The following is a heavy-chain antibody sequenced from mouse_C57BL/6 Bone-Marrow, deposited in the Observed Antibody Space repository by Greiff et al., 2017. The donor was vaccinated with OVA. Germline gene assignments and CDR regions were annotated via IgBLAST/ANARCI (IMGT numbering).Heavy chain of an antibody. CDR1: GYTFTSYD. CDR3: ARAYYYGRSGWYFDV. J-gene: IGHJ1*03. V-gene: IGHV1-85*01. D-gene: IGHD1-1*01. Sequence: QVQLQQSGPGLVKPGASVKLSCTASGYTFTSYDINWVKQRPGQGLEWIGWIYPRDGSTKYNEKFKGKATLTVDTSSSTAYMELHSLTSEDSAVYFCARAYYYGRSGWYFDVWGTGTTVTVSS. CDR2: IYPRDGST.